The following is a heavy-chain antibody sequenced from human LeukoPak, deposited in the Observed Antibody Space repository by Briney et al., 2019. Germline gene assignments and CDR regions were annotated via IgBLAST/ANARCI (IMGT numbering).Heavy chain of an antibody. J-gene: IGHJ4*02. CDR2: ISAYSGNT. V-gene: IGHV1-18*01. D-gene: IGHD5-12*01. CDR1: GYTFTSYG. CDR3: ARSLRGYSGYDEYYFDY. Sequence: GASVKVSCKASGYTFTSYGISWVRQAPGQGLEWMGWISAYSGNTNYAQKLQGRVTMTTDTSTSTAYMEMRSLRSDDTAVYYCARSLRGYSGYDEYYFDYWGQGTLVTVSS.